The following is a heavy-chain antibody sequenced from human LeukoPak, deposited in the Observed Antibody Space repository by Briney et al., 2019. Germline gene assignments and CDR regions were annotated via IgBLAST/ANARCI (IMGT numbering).Heavy chain of an antibody. CDR2: INPNSGGT. J-gene: IGHJ3*02. CDR3: ARDRNTVIQARAYAFDI. CDR1: GYTFTGYY. V-gene: IGHV1-2*02. Sequence: VASVKVSCKASGYTFTGYYIHWVRQAPGQGLEWMGWINPNSGGTNHAQNFQGRVTFTRDTSISTAYMELSRLRSDDTAVYYCARDRNTVIQARAYAFDIWGQGTMVTVSS. D-gene: IGHD3-22*01.